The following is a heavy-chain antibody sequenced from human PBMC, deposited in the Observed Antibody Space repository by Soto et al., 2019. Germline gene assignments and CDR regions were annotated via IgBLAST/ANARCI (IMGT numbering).Heavy chain of an antibody. J-gene: IGHJ6*01. CDR3: ERERGYRYGSAYGMEV. CDR2: IYYSGST. D-gene: IGHD5-18*01. Sequence: AATXSLTCTVSGFSISIYDWIWVRQPPGKGLEWIGYIYYSGSTNYNPSLKSRVNISVDTSKNQFSLKLSSVTAADTAVYYCERERGYRYGSAYGMEVWGQGTTVT. CDR1: GFSISIYD. V-gene: IGHV4-59*01.